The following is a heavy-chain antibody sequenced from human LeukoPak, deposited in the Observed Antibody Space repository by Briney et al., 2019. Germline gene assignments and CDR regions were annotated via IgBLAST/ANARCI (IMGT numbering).Heavy chain of an antibody. CDR3: AQARRVYYDFWSFDY. CDR2: ISYDGSNK. J-gene: IGHJ4*02. D-gene: IGHD3-3*01. V-gene: IGHV3-30*18. Sequence: GGSLRLSCAASGLTFSSYGMHWVRQAPGKGLEWVAVISYDGSNKYHADSVKGRFTISRDNFKNTLYLQMNSLRAEDTAVYYCAQARRVYYDFWSFDYWGLGTLVTVSS. CDR1: GLTFSSYG.